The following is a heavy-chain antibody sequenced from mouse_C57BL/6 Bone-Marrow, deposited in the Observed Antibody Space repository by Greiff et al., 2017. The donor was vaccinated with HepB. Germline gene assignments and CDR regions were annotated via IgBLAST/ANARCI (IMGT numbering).Heavy chain of an antibody. D-gene: IGHD6-5*01. Sequence: QVQLQQSGAELVKPGASVKLSCKASGYTFTEYTIHWVKQRSGQGLEWIGWFYPGSGSIKYNEKFKDKATLTADKSSSTVYMELSRLTSEDSAVYFCARDEGWAYAGLRAWFAYWGQGTLVTVSA. CDR3: ARDEGWAYAGLRAWFAY. CDR1: GYTFTEYT. J-gene: IGHJ3*01. V-gene: IGHV1-62-2*01. CDR2: FYPGSGSI.